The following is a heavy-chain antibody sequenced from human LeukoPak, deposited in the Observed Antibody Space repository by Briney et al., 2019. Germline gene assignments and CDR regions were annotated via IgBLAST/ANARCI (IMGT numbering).Heavy chain of an antibody. D-gene: IGHD3-10*01. J-gene: IGHJ4*02. Sequence: GGSLRLSCAASGFTFSSYGMHWVRQAPGKGLEWVAFIRYDGSNKYYADSVKGRFTLSRDNSKNTLYLQMNSLRAEDTAVYYCAKGLTLNFISYYFDYWGQGTLVTVSS. CDR1: GFTFSSYG. CDR3: AKGLTLNFISYYFDY. V-gene: IGHV3-30*02. CDR2: IRYDGSNK.